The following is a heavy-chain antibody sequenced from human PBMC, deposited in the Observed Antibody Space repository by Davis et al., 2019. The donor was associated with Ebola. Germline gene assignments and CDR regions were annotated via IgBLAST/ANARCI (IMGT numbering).Heavy chain of an antibody. CDR3: ARDGVNGDPAVY. Sequence: SETLSLTCAVYGGSSSGYYWSWIRHPPGKGLEWIGEINHSGSTNYNPSLKSRVTISVDKSKNQFSLKMTSVTAADTAAYYWARDGVNGDPAVYWGQGILVTVSS. V-gene: IGHV4-34*01. D-gene: IGHD4-17*01. CDR2: INHSGST. CDR1: GGSSSGYY. J-gene: IGHJ4*02.